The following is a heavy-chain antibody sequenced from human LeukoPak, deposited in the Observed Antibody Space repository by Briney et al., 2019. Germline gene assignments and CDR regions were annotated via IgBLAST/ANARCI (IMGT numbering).Heavy chain of an antibody. CDR2: ISAYNGNT. D-gene: IGHD2-15*01. V-gene: IGHV1-18*01. CDR3: ARAYCSGGSCYSYYFDY. J-gene: IGHJ4*02. Sequence: GASVKVSCKASGYTFTSYGISWVRQAPGQGLEWMGWISAYNGNTNYAQKLQGRVTMTTDTSTSTAYMELRSLRSDDTAVYYCARAYCSGGSCYSYYFDYWGRGTLVTVSS. CDR1: GYTFTSYG.